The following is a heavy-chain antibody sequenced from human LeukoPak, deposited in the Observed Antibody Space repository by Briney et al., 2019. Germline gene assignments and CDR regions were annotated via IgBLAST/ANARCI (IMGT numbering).Heavy chain of an antibody. Sequence: PGGSLRLSCAASGFTFSSYGMHWVRQAPGKGLEWVAVISYDGSNKYYADSVKGRFTISRDNSKNTLYLQMNSLRAEDTAVYYCAKDLGGQLWAFDYWGQGTLVTVSS. CDR2: ISYDGSNK. J-gene: IGHJ4*02. V-gene: IGHV3-30*18. CDR3: AKDLGGQLWAFDY. CDR1: GFTFSSYG. D-gene: IGHD5-18*01.